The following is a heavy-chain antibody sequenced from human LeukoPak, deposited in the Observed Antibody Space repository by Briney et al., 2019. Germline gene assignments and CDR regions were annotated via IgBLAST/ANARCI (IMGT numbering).Heavy chain of an antibody. CDR3: ARVGMVRGVIPFDY. D-gene: IGHD3-10*01. Sequence: SETLSLTCTVSDVSISSYYWSWIRQPPGKGLEWIGYIYYSGDSNYNPSLESRVTISLDTSKNQFSLKLSSVTAADTAVYYCARVGMVRGVIPFDYWGQGTLVTVSS. V-gene: IGHV4-59*12. CDR1: DVSISSYY. J-gene: IGHJ4*02. CDR2: IYYSGDS.